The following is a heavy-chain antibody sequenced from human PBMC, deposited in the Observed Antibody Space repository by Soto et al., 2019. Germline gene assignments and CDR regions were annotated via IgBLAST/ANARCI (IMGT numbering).Heavy chain of an antibody. CDR3: AKDGSLSSPREDYYYGMDV. J-gene: IGHJ6*02. CDR2: ISGSGGST. CDR1: GFTFSSYA. D-gene: IGHD6-19*01. V-gene: IGHV3-23*01. Sequence: GGSLRLSCAASGFTFSSYAMRWVRQAPGKGLEWVSAISGSGGSTYYADSVKGRFTISRDNSKNTLYLKMNSLRAEDTAVYYCAKDGSLSSPREDYYYGMDVWGQGTTVTVSS.